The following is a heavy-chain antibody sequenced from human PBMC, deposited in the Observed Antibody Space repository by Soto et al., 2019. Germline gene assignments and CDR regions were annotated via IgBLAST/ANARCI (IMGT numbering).Heavy chain of an antibody. D-gene: IGHD3-22*01. CDR3: ARSDYYYDSSGYSSDFDY. J-gene: IGHJ4*02. Sequence: GASVKVSCKASGGTFSSYAISWVRQAPGQGLEWMGGIIPIFGTANYAQKFQGRVTITADESTSTAYMELSSLRSEDTAVYYCARSDYYYDSSGYSSDFDYWGQGTLVT. CDR1: GGTFSSYA. V-gene: IGHV1-69*13. CDR2: IIPIFGTA.